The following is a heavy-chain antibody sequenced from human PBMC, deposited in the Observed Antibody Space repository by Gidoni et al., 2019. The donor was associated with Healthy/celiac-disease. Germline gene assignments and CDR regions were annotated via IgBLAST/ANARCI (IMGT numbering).Heavy chain of an antibody. J-gene: IGHJ4*02. CDR1: GFPFRSYW. CDR3: ARVRQWLDFDY. Sequence: EVQLVESGGGWVQPGGALRLSCAASGFPFRSYWMHWVRQDPGKGLEWVANIRQDGSEKYYVDSVKGRFTISRDNAKNSLYLQMNSLRAEDTAVYYCARVRQWLDFDYWGQGTLVTVSS. CDR2: IRQDGSEK. D-gene: IGHD6-19*01. V-gene: IGHV3-7*03.